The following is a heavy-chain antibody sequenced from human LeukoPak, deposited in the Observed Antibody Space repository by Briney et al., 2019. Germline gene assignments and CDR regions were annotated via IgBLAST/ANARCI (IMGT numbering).Heavy chain of an antibody. V-gene: IGHV3-74*01. CDR2: LNSDGSST. CDR1: AFTFSSYW. D-gene: IGHD5-24*01. CDR3: VREGGYNRYDS. Sequence: GESLRLSCAASAFTFSSYWMHWVRQAPGEGLVWVSCLNSDGSSTTYADSVKGRFTISRDNAKNTLYLQMNSLRTEDTAVYYCVREGGYNRYDSWGQGTLVTVSS. J-gene: IGHJ5*02.